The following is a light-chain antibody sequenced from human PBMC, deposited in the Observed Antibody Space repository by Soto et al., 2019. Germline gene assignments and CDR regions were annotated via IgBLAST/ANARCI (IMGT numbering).Light chain of an antibody. V-gene: IGKV3-11*01. Sequence: EIVFTQSPSTLSLSPGERATLSCRASQNVSSYLAWYQQKPGQAPRLLIYDASNRAIGIPARFSGSGSGTDFTLTISSLQPEDFAVYFCQQRSNWPRLTFGGGTKVDIK. CDR3: QQRSNWPRLT. CDR2: DAS. CDR1: QNVSSY. J-gene: IGKJ4*01.